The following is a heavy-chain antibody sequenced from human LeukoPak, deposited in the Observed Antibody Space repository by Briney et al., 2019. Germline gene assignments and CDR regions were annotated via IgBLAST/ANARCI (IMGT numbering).Heavy chain of an antibody. J-gene: IGHJ4*02. Sequence: GTSLRLSCAASGFTFTNYGMHWVRQAPGKGLEWVALITYDGYYKYYSDSVKGRFTISSDTSKNTLYLQMNSLRAEDTSVYYCARDLSPVVRASPMGYWGQGTPVTVSS. CDR1: GFTFTNYG. V-gene: IGHV3-30*03. CDR3: ARDLSPVVRASPMGY. D-gene: IGHD3-10*01. CDR2: ITYDGYYK.